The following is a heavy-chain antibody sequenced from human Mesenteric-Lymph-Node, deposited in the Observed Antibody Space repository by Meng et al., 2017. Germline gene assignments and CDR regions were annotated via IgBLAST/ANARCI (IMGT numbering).Heavy chain of an antibody. CDR1: GFTFSSYS. CDR2: ISSSSSYI. CDR3: AKEGGMVRGVIRRNWYFDL. J-gene: IGHJ2*01. D-gene: IGHD3-10*01. V-gene: IGHV3-21*04. Sequence: GESLKISCAASGFTFSSYSMNWVRQAPGKGLEWVSSISSSSSYIYYADSVKGRFTISRDNAKNSLYLQMNSLRAEDMALYYCAKEGGMVRGVIRRNWYFDLWGRGTLVTVSS.